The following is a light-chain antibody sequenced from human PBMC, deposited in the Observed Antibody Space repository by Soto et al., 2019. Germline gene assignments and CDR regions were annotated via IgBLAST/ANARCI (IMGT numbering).Light chain of an antibody. CDR2: HAS. V-gene: IGKV1-5*02. CDR1: QSISNW. CDR3: QHSYSTAWT. J-gene: IGKJ1*01. Sequence: IRVNQSASTLPATVGDRVTIICRASQSISNWLAWYQQKPGTAPKVLIYHASNLQSGVPSRFSGSGSGTEFTLTISSLQPDDFATYYCQHSYSTAWTFGQGTKVDIK.